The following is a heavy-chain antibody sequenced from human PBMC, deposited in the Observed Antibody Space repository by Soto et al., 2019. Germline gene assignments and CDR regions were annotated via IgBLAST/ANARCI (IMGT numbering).Heavy chain of an antibody. J-gene: IGHJ4*02. Sequence: GGSLRLSCAASGFTFSSYAMHWVRQAPGKGLEWVAVISYDGSNKYYADSVKGRFTISRDNSKNTPYLQMNSLRAEDTAVYYCARVPSKGYCSGGSCYLDYWGQGTLVTVSS. CDR1: GFTFSSYA. CDR2: ISYDGSNK. CDR3: ARVPSKGYCSGGSCYLDY. V-gene: IGHV3-30-3*01. D-gene: IGHD2-15*01.